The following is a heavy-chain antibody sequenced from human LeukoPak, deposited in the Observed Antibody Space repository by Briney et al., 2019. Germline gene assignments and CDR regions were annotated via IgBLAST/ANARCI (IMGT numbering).Heavy chain of an antibody. CDR3: AKDDAWLRFGE. Sequence: GGSLRLSCAASGFTFSKHGMNWVRQAPGKGLEWVSGISPSGDITYYADSVKGRFTISRDNSKNTLYLEVISLTAEDTAVYYCAKDDAWLRFGEWSQGTLVSVSS. V-gene: IGHV3-23*01. CDR2: ISPSGDIT. CDR1: GFTFSKHG. J-gene: IGHJ4*02. D-gene: IGHD3-10*01.